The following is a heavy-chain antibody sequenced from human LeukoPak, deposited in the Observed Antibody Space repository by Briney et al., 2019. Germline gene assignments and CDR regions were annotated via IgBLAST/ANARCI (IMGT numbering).Heavy chain of an antibody. V-gene: IGHV3-49*04. CDR2: IRSKGYGGTT. D-gene: IGHD4-23*01. CDR1: GFTFGDYA. J-gene: IGHJ4*02. CDR3: TRPLHYGGNSGTDY. Sequence: GGSLRLSCTASGFTFGDYAMSWVRQAPGKGLEWVGFIRSKGYGGTTEYAASVKGRFTISRDDSKSIAYLQMNSLKTEDTAVYYCTRPLHYGGNSGTDYWGQGTLVTVSS.